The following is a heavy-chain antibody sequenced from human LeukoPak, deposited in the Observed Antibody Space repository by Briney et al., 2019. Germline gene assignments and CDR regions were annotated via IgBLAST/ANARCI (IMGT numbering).Heavy chain of an antibody. Sequence: GGSLRLSCAASGFTFSSYSMNWVRQAPGKGLEWVSSISSSSSYIYYADSVKGRFTISRDNAKNSLYLQMNSLRAEDTAVYYCARSTGRDTYYYDSSGYPYHPYYFDYWGQGTLVTVSS. CDR2: ISSSSSYI. CDR1: GFTFSSYS. CDR3: ARSTGRDTYYYDSSGYPYHPYYFDY. D-gene: IGHD3-22*01. V-gene: IGHV3-21*01. J-gene: IGHJ4*02.